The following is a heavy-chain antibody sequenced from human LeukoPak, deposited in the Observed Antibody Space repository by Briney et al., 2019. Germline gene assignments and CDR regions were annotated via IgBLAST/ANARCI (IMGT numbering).Heavy chain of an antibody. CDR3: ARGIAVAAPDY. V-gene: IGHV3-21*01. D-gene: IGHD6-19*01. J-gene: IGHJ4*02. CDR2: ISSSSDV. Sequence: GGSLRLSCAASGFTFSRFSMNWVRQAPGKGLEWVSSISSSSDVYYADSLKGRFTISRDNAKNSLYLQMNSLRADATAVYYCARGIAVAAPDYWGQGSLVTVSS. CDR1: GFTFSRFS.